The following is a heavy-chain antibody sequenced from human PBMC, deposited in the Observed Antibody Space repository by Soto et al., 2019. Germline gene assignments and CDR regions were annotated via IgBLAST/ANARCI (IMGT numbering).Heavy chain of an antibody. D-gene: IGHD6-13*01. V-gene: IGHV4-30-4*01. J-gene: IGHJ4*02. CDR3: ARVEGLAAAGTLAGIDY. CDR1: GGSISSGDYY. Sequence: SETLSLTCTVSGGSISSGDYYWSWIRQPPGKGLEWIGYIYYSGSTYYNPSLKSRVTISVDTSKNQFSLKLSSVTAADTAVYYCARVEGLAAAGTLAGIDYWGQGTLVTVSS. CDR2: IYYSGST.